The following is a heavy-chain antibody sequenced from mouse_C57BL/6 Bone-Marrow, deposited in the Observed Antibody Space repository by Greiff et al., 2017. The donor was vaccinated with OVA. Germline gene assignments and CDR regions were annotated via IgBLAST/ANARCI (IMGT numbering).Heavy chain of an antibody. CDR3: ARTHGYGFDY. CDR2: INPGSGGT. Sequence: LVESGAELVRPGTSVKVSCKASGYAFTNYLIEWVKQRPGQGLEWIGVINPGSGGTNYNEKFKGKATLTADKSSSTAYMQLSSLTSEDSAVYFCARTHGYGFDYWGQGTTLTVSS. V-gene: IGHV1-54*01. D-gene: IGHD2-2*01. J-gene: IGHJ2*01. CDR1: GYAFTNYL.